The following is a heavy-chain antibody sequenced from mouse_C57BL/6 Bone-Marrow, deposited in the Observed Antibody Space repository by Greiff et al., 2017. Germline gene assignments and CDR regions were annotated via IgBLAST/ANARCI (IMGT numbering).Heavy chain of an antibody. CDR1: GYTFTSYW. D-gene: IGHD1-1*01. CDR3: AGPNYYGSSPFGV. V-gene: IGHV1-61*01. CDR2: IYPSDSET. J-gene: IGHJ1*03. Sequence: QVQLKQPGAELVRPGSSVKLSCKASGYTFTSYWMDWVKQRPGQGLEWIGNIYPSDSETHYNQKFKDKATLTVDKSSSTAYMQLSSLTSEDSAVYCCAGPNYYGSSPFGVWGTGTTVTVSS.